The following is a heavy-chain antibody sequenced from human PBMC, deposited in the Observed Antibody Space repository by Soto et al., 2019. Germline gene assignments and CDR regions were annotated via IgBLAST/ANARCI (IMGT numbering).Heavy chain of an antibody. J-gene: IGHJ6*02. CDR1: GGSISSYY. CDR3: ARGPRGYVYYHGMDV. Sequence: QVQVQESGPGLVKPSETLSLTCTVSGGSISSYYVSWIRQSAGKGLEWIGRIDTSGTTNYNPSLKSRVSMSVDTYKTPFSLNLSSVTVADTAVYYCARGPRGYVYYHGMDVWGQGTTVSVS. D-gene: IGHD3-10*01. CDR2: IDTSGTT. V-gene: IGHV4-4*07.